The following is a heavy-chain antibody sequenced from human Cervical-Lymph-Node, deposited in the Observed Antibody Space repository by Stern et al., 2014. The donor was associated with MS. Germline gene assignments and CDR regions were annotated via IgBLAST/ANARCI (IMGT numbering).Heavy chain of an antibody. J-gene: IGHJ3*01. CDR3: VLPSTVTTAAFDV. CDR2: IIPILDTP. Sequence: QVQLAQPGAEVKKPGSSAKVSCKASEGTFTSLSINWVRQVPGQSLEWMGGIIPILDTPNFAQKFQGRVTITADSSTSTVYMALNSLRSDDTAVYYCVLPSTVTTAAFDVWGRGTMVTVSS. D-gene: IGHD4-17*01. V-gene: IGHV1-69*06. CDR1: EGTFTSLS.